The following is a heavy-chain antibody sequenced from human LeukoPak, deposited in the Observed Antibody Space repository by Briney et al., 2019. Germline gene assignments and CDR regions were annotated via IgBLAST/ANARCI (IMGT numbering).Heavy chain of an antibody. CDR1: GFTFSSYA. J-gene: IGHJ6*03. V-gene: IGHV3-23*01. CDR2: ISGSGGST. D-gene: IGHD1-14*01. CDR3: AREGSPEGGYYYYYYMDV. Sequence: PGGSLRLSCAASGFTFSSYAMSWVRQPPGKGLEWVLAISGSGGSTYYADSVKGRFTISRDNSKNTLYLQMNSLRAEDTALYYCAREGSPEGGYYYYYYMDVWGKGTTVTVSS.